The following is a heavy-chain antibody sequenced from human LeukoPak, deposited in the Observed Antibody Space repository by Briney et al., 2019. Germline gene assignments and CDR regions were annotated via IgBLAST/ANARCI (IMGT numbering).Heavy chain of an antibody. D-gene: IGHD3-22*01. Sequence: GESLKISCKGSGHSFTSYWIGWVRQMPGKGLEWMGIIYPGDPDTRYSPSFQGQVTISADKSISTAYLQWSSLKASDTAMYYCARLPPYYYDSSGYPDYWGQGALVTVSS. CDR3: ARLPPYYYDSSGYPDY. J-gene: IGHJ4*02. CDR1: GHSFTSYW. V-gene: IGHV5-51*01. CDR2: IYPGDPDT.